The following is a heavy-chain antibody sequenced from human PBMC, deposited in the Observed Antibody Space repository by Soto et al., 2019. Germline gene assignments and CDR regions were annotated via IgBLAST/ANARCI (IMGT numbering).Heavy chain of an antibody. V-gene: IGHV3-21*01. J-gene: IGHJ4*02. CDR1: GFTFSSYS. CDR2: ISSSSSYI. CDR3: ARDLGIAARYFDY. Sequence: GGSLRLSCAASGFTFSSYSMNWVRQAPGEGLEWVSSISSSSSYIYYADSVKGRFTISRDNAKNSLYLQMNSLRAEDTAVYYCARDLGIAARYFDYWGQGTLVTVSS. D-gene: IGHD6-6*01.